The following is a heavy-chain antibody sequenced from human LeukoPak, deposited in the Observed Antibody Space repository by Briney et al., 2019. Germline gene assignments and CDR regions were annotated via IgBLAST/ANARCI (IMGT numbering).Heavy chain of an antibody. V-gene: IGHV3-30-3*01. Sequence: GGSLRLSCAASGFTFNTYAMHWVRQAPGKGLEWVALISYAGNNKFYRDSVKGRFSVSRDNSKSTLQMDNLRLEDTAVYCARAGSAGLYYYYMDVWGKGTMATVSS. CDR3: ARAGSAGLYYYYMDV. D-gene: IGHD6-25*01. J-gene: IGHJ6*03. CDR2: ISYAGNNK. CDR1: GFTFNTYA.